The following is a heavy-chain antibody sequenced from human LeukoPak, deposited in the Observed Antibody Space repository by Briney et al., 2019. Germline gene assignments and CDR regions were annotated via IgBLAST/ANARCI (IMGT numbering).Heavy chain of an antibody. V-gene: IGHV4-39*01. CDR3: ARTIVVVPAANSWFDP. CDR2: IYYSGST. CDR1: GGSISSSSYY. Sequence: SETLSLTCTVSGGSISSSSYYWGWIRQPPGKGLEWIGSIYYSGSTYYNPSLKSRVTISVDTSKNQFSLKLSSVTAADTAVYYCARTIVVVPAANSWFDPWGQGTLVTVSS. D-gene: IGHD2-2*01. J-gene: IGHJ5*02.